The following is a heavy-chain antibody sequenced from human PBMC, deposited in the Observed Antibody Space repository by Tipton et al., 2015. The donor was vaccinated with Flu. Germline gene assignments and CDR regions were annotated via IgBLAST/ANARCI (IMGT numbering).Heavy chain of an antibody. Sequence: SLRLSCAASGLPFSSSWMSWVRQAPGRGLEWVANINQDGSEKYYVDSVKGRFTISRDNAKNSLYLQMNSLRAEDTAVYYRARESDSLDYWGQGTLVTVSS. D-gene: IGHD2-15*01. CDR3: ARESDSLDY. CDR2: INQDGSEK. J-gene: IGHJ4*02. CDR1: GLPFSSSW. V-gene: IGHV3-7*01.